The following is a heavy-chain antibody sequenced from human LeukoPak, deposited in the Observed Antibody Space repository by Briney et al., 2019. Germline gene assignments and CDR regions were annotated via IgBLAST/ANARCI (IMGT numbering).Heavy chain of an antibody. CDR3: ARTNGGIAAAGRDAFDI. CDR1: GYTFTGYY. D-gene: IGHD6-13*01. V-gene: IGHV1-2*02. Sequence: ASVKVSCKASGYTFTGYYMHWVRQAPGQGLEWMGWINPNSGGTNYAQKFQGRVTMTRDTSISTAYIELSRLRSDDTAVYYCARTNGGIAAAGRDAFDIWGQGTMVTVSS. CDR2: INPNSGGT. J-gene: IGHJ3*02.